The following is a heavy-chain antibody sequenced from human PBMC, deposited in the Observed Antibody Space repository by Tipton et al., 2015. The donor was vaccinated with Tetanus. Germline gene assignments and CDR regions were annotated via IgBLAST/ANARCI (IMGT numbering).Heavy chain of an antibody. CDR1: GGSISSYY. CDR3: ARGVSRDWTGHYFDY. D-gene: IGHD2-21*02. CDR2: THYSGNT. Sequence: TLSLTCTVSGGSISSYYCSWVRQPPGKGLEWIGHTHYSGNTNYNPPLKRRVTISVDTSKNQFSLSLSSVIAADTAVYYCARGVSRDWTGHYFDYWGQGALVTVSS. J-gene: IGHJ4*02. V-gene: IGHV4-59*08.